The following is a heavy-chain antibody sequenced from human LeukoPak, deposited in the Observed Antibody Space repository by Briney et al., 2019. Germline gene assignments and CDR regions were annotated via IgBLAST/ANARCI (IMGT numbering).Heavy chain of an antibody. Sequence: GRSLRLSCAASGFTFSSYAMSWVRQAPGKGLEWVSAISGSGGSTYYADSVKGRFTISRDNSKNTLYLQMNSLRAEDTAVYYCAKNRYCSGGSCYKINDYWGQGTLVTVSS. CDR2: ISGSGGST. J-gene: IGHJ4*02. D-gene: IGHD2-15*01. CDR3: AKNRYCSGGSCYKINDY. V-gene: IGHV3-23*01. CDR1: GFTFSSYA.